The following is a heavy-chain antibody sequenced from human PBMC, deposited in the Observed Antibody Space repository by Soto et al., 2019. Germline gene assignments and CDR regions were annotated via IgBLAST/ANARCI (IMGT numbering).Heavy chain of an antibody. V-gene: IGHV1-8*01. Sequence: GESLKISCKASGYTFTSYDINWVRQATGQGLEWMGWMNPNSGNTGYAQKFQGRVTMTRNTSISTAYMELSSLRSEDTAVYYCARSHGSSRMGNSNLDYWGQGTLVTVSS. J-gene: IGHJ4*02. CDR1: GYTFTSYD. CDR3: ARSHGSSRMGNSNLDY. CDR2: MNPNSGNT. D-gene: IGHD6-6*01.